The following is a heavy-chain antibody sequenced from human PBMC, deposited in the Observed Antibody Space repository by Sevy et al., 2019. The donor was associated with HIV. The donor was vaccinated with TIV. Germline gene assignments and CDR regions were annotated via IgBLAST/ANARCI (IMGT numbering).Heavy chain of an antibody. Sequence: LTCTVSGGSISSLYWNWIRQPPGKGLEWIANIYYNGHINYNPSLKSRVTLSLDTSKNQFSLRLSSVTAADTAMYYCAGENAWGRGYSWDQGTLVTVSS. V-gene: IGHV4-59*08. D-gene: IGHD1-26*01. CDR2: IYYNGHI. J-gene: IGHJ4*02. CDR1: GGSISSLY. CDR3: AGENAWGRGYS.